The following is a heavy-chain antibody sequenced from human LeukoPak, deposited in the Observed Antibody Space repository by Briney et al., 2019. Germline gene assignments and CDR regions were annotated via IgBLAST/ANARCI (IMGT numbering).Heavy chain of an antibody. CDR2: IYHSGST. Sequence: SETLSLTCTVSGGSISSGDYYWSWIRQPPGKGLEWIGYIYHSGSTNYNPSLNSRVTISVDTSKNEFSLKLSSVTAADTAVYYCARVMGDGYKRAFDYWGQGTLVTVSS. D-gene: IGHD5-24*01. CDR1: GGSISSGDYY. V-gene: IGHV4-61*08. J-gene: IGHJ4*02. CDR3: ARVMGDGYKRAFDY.